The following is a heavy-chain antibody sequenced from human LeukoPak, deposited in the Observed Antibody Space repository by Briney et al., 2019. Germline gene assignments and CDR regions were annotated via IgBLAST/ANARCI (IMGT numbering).Heavy chain of an antibody. J-gene: IGHJ4*02. CDR2: ISSSSSTI. CDR3: ARGVWSSSSGSFDY. Sequence: GGSLTLSCAASGFTFSRYSMNWVRQARGKGLEGVSYISSSSSTIFYADSVKGRLAISRDNAKNSPYLQMNSLRAEDTAVYYCARGVWSSSSGSFDYWGQGTLVTVSS. V-gene: IGHV3-48*01. CDR1: GFTFSRYS. D-gene: IGHD6-13*01.